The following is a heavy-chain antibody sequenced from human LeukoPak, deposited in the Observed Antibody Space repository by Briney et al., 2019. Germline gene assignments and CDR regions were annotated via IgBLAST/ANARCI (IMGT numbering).Heavy chain of an antibody. D-gene: IGHD4-17*01. CDR1: GGSISSGGYY. CDR2: IYYSGST. J-gene: IGHJ4*02. V-gene: IGHV4-61*08. Sequence: SQTLSLTCAVSGGSISSGGYYWSWIRQPPGKGLEWIGYIYYSGSTNYNPSLKSRVTISVDTSKNQFSLKLSSVTAADTAVYYCARAPRAYGDYKFDYWGQGTLVTVSS. CDR3: ARAPRAYGDYKFDY.